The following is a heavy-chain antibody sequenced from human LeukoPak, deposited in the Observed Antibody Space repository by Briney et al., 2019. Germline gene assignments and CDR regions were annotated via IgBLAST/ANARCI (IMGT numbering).Heavy chain of an antibody. Sequence: ASVKVSCKASGYTFTSYDINWVRQAPGQGLEWMGWMNPNSGNTGYAQKFQGRVTMTRTTSISTAYMELSSLRSEDTAVYYCASGYSSSWGYGYWGQGTLVTVSS. V-gene: IGHV1-8*01. J-gene: IGHJ4*02. CDR2: MNPNSGNT. CDR3: ASGYSSSWGYGY. D-gene: IGHD6-13*01. CDR1: GYTFTSYD.